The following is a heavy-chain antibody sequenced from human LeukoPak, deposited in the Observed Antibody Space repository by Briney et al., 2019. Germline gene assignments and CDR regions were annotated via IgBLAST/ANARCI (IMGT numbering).Heavy chain of an antibody. CDR2: ISSSSSYI. V-gene: IGHV3-21*01. D-gene: IGHD3-3*01. J-gene: IGHJ4*02. CDR3: ARAAPRSNDFWSGYYFDY. Sequence: GGSLRLSCAASGFTFSSYSMNWVRQAPGKGLEWVSSISSSSSYIYYADSVKGRFTISRDNAKNSLYLQMNSLRAEDTAVYYCARAAPRSNDFWSGYYFDYWGQGTLVTVSS. CDR1: GFTFSSYS.